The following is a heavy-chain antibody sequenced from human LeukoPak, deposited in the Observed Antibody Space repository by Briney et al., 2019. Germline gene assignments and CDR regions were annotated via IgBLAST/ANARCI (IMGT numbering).Heavy chain of an antibody. CDR1: GGTFSSYA. V-gene: IGHV1-69*05. D-gene: IGHD3-3*01. CDR2: IIPIFGTA. Sequence: GASVKVSCKASGGTFSSYAISWVRQAPGQGLEWMGGIIPIFGTANYAQKFQGRVTITTDESTSTAYMELSSLRSEDTAVYYCARAVLGDFWSGYSRAAFDIWGQGTMVTVSS. CDR3: ARAVLGDFWSGYSRAAFDI. J-gene: IGHJ3*02.